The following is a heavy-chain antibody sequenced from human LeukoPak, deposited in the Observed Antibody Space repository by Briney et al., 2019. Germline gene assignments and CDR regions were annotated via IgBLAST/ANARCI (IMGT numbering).Heavy chain of an antibody. Sequence: PGGSLRLSCAASGFTVSSNYMSWVRQAPGQGLEWVSVIYSGGSTYYAVSVKGRFTIARDNSKNKLYLQMNYLRAEDTAVYYCARYFAVQQGLVGFDYWGQGTLVTVSS. CDR2: IYSGGST. CDR3: ARYFAVQQGLVGFDY. V-gene: IGHV3-66*01. D-gene: IGHD6-19*01. CDR1: GFTVSSNY. J-gene: IGHJ4*02.